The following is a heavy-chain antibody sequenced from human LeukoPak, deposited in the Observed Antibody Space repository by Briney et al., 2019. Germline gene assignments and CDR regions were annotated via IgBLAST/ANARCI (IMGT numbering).Heavy chain of an antibody. J-gene: IGHJ4*02. D-gene: IGHD4-11*01. CDR1: GFIFSHYG. CDR2: IWSDATNM. CDR3: VKDAQRGFDYSNSFQY. V-gene: IGHV3-30*02. Sequence: GGSLRLSCAASGFIFSHYGFHWVRQTPGKGLEWVASIWSDATNMYYGDSVKGRFFIQRDNVQKTVYLEMSSLRAEDTAVYYRVKDAQRGFDYSNSFQYWGQGSLVTVSS.